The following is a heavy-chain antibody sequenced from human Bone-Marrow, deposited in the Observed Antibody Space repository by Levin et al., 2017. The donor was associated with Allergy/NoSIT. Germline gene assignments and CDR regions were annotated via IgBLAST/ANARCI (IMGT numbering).Heavy chain of an antibody. V-gene: IGHV3-23*01. J-gene: IGHJ4*02. D-gene: IGHD2-21*01. CDR3: AKGIEASEETFDH. CDR1: GFTFSDYS. CDR2: ITGRVGSI. Sequence: PGGSLRLSCAASGFTFSDYSMSWVRQAPGKGLEWVAAITGRVGSIFYGDSVKGRFSISRDDSKNTLFLQMNSLRVDDTAVYFCAKGIEASEETFDHWGQGTLVTVSS.